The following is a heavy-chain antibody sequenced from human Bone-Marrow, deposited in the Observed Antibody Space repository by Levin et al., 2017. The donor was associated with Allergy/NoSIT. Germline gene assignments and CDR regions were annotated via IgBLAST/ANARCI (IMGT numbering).Heavy chain of an antibody. J-gene: IGHJ6*03. CDR2: IYSGGST. V-gene: IGHV3-66*02. CDR1: GFTVSSNY. Sequence: PGGSLRLSCAASGFTVSSNYMTWVRQAPGKGLDWVSVIYSGGSTYYADSVKGRFTISRDSSKYTLYLQMNSLRPEDTAVYYCARGDTYYGSGRSMDVWGKGTTVIVSS. CDR3: ARGDTYYGSGRSMDV. D-gene: IGHD3-10*01.